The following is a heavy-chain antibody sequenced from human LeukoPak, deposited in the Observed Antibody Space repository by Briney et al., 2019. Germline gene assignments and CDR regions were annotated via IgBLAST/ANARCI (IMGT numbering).Heavy chain of an antibody. CDR2: ISAYNGNT. CDR1: GYTFTSYG. Sequence: GASVKVSCKASGYTFTSYGISWVRQAPGQGLEWVGWISAYNGNTNYAQKLQGRVTMTTDTSTSTAYMELRSLRSDDTAVYYCARVQGTVLDFWSGKRLDYWGQGTLVTVSS. CDR3: ARVQGTVLDFWSGKRLDY. V-gene: IGHV1-18*01. J-gene: IGHJ4*02. D-gene: IGHD3-3*01.